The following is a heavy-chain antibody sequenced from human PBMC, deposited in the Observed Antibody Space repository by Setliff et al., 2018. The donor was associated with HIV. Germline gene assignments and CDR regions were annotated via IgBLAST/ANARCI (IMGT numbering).Heavy chain of an antibody. V-gene: IGHV3-21*05. D-gene: IGHD5-12*01. CDR3: ATLPAAIVATTYYFDY. CDR2: IYDSGSYI. CDR1: GFPFTSFS. J-gene: IGHJ4*02. Sequence: PGGSLRLSCAASGFPFTSFSINWVRQAPGKGLEWVSRIYDSGSYIYYAGSLRGRFTISRDYASNSLYLQMNSLRAEDTAVYFCATLPAAIVATTYYFDYWGQGTLVTVSS.